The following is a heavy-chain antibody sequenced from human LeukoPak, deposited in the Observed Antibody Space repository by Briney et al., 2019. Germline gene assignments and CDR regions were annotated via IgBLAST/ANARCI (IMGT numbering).Heavy chain of an antibody. V-gene: IGHV3-13*01. D-gene: IGHD2-21*01. Sequence: GGSLRLSCAASGFSFSNYATHWVRHIAGKGLEWVSSIGTIGDTFYPGSVKGRFTISRENAKNSLYLQMNSLRAGDTAVYYCARATVIGDVPVPGYMDVWGEGTTVTVSS. CDR2: IGTIGDT. CDR1: GFSFSNYA. J-gene: IGHJ6*03. CDR3: ARATVIGDVPVPGYMDV.